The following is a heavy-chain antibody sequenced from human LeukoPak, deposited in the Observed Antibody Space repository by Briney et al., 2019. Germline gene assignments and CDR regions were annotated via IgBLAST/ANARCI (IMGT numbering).Heavy chain of an antibody. CDR1: GGTFSSYA. CDR3: ARTLSLDGYNHFDF. V-gene: IGHV1-18*01. CDR2: IGAYNGNT. D-gene: IGHD5-24*01. J-gene: IGHJ4*02. Sequence: ASVKVSCKASGGTFSSYAISWVRQAPGQGLEWMGWIGAYNGNTNYAQKLQGRVTMTTDTSTSTAYMELRSLRSEDTAVYYCARTLSLDGYNHFDFWGQGTLVTVSS.